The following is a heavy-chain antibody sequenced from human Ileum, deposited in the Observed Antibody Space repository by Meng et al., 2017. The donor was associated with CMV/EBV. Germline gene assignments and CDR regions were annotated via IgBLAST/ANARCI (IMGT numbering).Heavy chain of an antibody. J-gene: IGHJ4*02. CDR2: ISHDGDNK. CDR1: GFTFNNYG. V-gene: IGHV3-30-3*01. CDR3: AGAGGPYCYCPDN. D-gene: IGHD3-22*01. Sequence: GESLKISCEASGFTFNNYGVHWVRQAPGKGLEWLTIISHDGDNKNYADSVRGRFIISRDNSKNTVYLQVDSLRLEDTGVYFCAGAGGPYCYCPDNWGQGTLVTVSS.